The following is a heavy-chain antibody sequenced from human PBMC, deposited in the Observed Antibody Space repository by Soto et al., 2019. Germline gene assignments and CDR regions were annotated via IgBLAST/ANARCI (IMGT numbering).Heavy chain of an antibody. D-gene: IGHD6-13*01. V-gene: IGHV3-15*07. CDR1: GFTFSNAW. J-gene: IGHJ4*02. Sequence: GSLRLSCAASGFTFSNAWMNWVRQAPGKGLEWVGRIKSKTDGGTTDYAAPLKGRFTISRDDSKNTLYLQMNSLKTLYTAVYYCTSFRGAADYFDYWGPGTLVTVFS. CDR2: IKSKTDGGTT. CDR3: TSFRGAADYFDY.